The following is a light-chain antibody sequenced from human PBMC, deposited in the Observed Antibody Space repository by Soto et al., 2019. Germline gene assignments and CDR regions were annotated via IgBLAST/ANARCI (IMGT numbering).Light chain of an antibody. J-gene: IGKJ1*01. CDR2: GTS. Sequence: EIVMTQSPATLSVSPGGRATLSCRASQSVGSSYLAWYQQKPGQAPRVLIYGTSSRATGIPDRFSGSGSGTDFTLTISRLEPEDFAVYYCQQYTTSSWTFGQGAKVDI. V-gene: IGKV3-20*01. CDR1: QSVGSSY. CDR3: QQYTTSSWT.